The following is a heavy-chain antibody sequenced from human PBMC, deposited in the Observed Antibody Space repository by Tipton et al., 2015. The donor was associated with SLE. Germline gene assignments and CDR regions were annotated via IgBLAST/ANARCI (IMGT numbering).Heavy chain of an antibody. CDR1: GGSFRGYY. J-gene: IGHJ2*01. CDR3: AREWQQLWYFDL. D-gene: IGHD6-13*01. Sequence: TLSLTCAVYGGSFRGYYWSWIRQPSGKGLEWIGYIYYSGSTYYNPSLKSRVTISVDTSKNQFSLKLNSVTAADTAVYYCAREWQQLWYFDLWGRGTLVTVSS. V-gene: IGHV4-34*09. CDR2: IYYSGST.